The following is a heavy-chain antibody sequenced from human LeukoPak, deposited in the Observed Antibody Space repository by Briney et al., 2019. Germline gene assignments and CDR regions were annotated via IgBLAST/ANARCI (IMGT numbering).Heavy chain of an antibody. CDR1: GVSFSGYY. CDR2: INHSGST. Sequence: SETLSLTCAVYGVSFSGYYWSWIRQPPGKGLEWIGEINHSGSTNYNPSLKSRVTISVDTSKNQFSLKLSSVTAADTAVYYCARGMGYYGSGSYTYYYYYYGMDVWGQGTTVTVSS. J-gene: IGHJ6*02. V-gene: IGHV4-34*01. D-gene: IGHD3-10*01. CDR3: ARGMGYYGSGSYTYYYYYYGMDV.